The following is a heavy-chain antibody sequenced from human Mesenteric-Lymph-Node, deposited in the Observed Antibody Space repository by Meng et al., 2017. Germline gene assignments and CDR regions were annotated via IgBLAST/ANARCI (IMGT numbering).Heavy chain of an antibody. J-gene: IGHJ3*02. CDR2: IVVGSTNT. D-gene: IGHD3-22*01. CDR3: VYYYDSSGYPSPFAFDI. CDR1: GFTFTSFT. V-gene: IGHV1-58*02. Sequence: SVKVSCKASGFTFTSFTMQWVRQARGQRLEWIGWIVVGSTNTNFAQNFQERVTITRDMSTNTAYMELSSLRSGDTAVYYCVYYYDSSGYPSPFAFDICGQGTMVTVSS.